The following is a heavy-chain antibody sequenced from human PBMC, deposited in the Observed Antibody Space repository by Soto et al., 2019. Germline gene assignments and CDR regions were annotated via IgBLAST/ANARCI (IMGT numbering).Heavy chain of an antibody. D-gene: IGHD3-22*01. J-gene: IGHJ5*02. CDR3: ARAWYDSSGYYDL. V-gene: IGHV4-59*01. CDR1: GGSISSYY. CDR2: IYYSGSA. Sequence: ETLSLTCTVSGGSISSYYWSWIRQPPGKGLEWIGYIYYSGSANYNPSLKSRVTISVDTSKNQFSLKLSSVTAADTAVYYCARAWYDSSGYYDLWGQGTLVTVSS.